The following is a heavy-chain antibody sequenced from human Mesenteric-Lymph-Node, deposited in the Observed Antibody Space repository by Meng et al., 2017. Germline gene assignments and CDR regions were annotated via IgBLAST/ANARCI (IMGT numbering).Heavy chain of an antibody. V-gene: IGHV3-30*01. CDR2: ISHDGSNK. CDR3: ARIEQWSEYFQY. Sequence: GESLKISCAASGFTFSSYAMHWVRQAPGKGLEWVAVISHDGSNKYYADSVKGRFTISRDNSKNTLYLQMNSLRPDDTAVYYCARIEQWSEYFQYWGQGTLVTVSS. J-gene: IGHJ1*01. CDR1: GFTFSSYA. D-gene: IGHD6-19*01.